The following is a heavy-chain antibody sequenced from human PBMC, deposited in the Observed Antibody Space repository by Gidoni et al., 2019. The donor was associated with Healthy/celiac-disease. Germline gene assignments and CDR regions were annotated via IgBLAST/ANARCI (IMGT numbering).Heavy chain of an antibody. Sequence: QVQLVQSGAEVKKPGASVKVSCKASGYTFTSYYMHWVRQAPGQGLEWMGIINPSGGSTSYAQKFQGRVTMTRDTSTSTVYMELSSLRSEDTAVYYCARDRGSRITMIVVVITSYGMDVWGQGTTVTVSS. V-gene: IGHV1-46*01. CDR2: INPSGGST. J-gene: IGHJ6*02. CDR1: GYTFTSYY. CDR3: ARDRGSRITMIVVVITSYGMDV. D-gene: IGHD3-22*01.